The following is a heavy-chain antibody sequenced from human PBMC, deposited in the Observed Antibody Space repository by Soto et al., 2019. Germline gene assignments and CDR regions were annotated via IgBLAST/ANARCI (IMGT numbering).Heavy chain of an antibody. CDR3: TTALYYDFWSGYYTGSDFDY. J-gene: IGHJ4*02. CDR2: IKSKTDGGTT. CDR1: GFTFSNAW. V-gene: IGHV3-15*07. Sequence: GGSLRLSCAASGFTFSNAWMNWVRQAPGKGLEWVGRIKSKTDGGTTDYAAPVKGRFTISRDDSKNTLYLQMNSLKTEDTAVYYCTTALYYDFWSGYYTGSDFDYWGQGTLATVSS. D-gene: IGHD3-3*01.